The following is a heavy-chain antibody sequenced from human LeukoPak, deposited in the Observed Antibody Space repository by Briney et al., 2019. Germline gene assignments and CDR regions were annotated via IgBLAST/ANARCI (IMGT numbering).Heavy chain of an antibody. J-gene: IGHJ3*02. V-gene: IGHV3-23*01. D-gene: IGHD2-21*02. CDR1: GFTFSSYA. Sequence: GGSLRLSCAASGFTFSSYAMSWVRQAPGKGLEWVSAISGSGGSTYYADSVKGRFTISRDNSKNTLYLQMNSLRAEDTAVYYCATDSVVTLDLDAFDIWGQGTMVTVSS. CDR3: ATDSVVTLDLDAFDI. CDR2: ISGSGGST.